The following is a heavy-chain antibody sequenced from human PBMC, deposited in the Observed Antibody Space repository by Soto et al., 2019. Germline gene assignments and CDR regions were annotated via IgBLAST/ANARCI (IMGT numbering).Heavy chain of an antibody. CDR2: IWYDGSNK. CDR3: ASDPSGYFDY. CDR1: GFTFSSYG. D-gene: IGHD3-22*01. Sequence: QVQLVESGGGVVQPGRSLRLSCAASGFTFSSYGMHWVRQAPGKGLEWVAVIWYDGSNKYYADSVKGRFTISRDNSKNTLYLQMNSLIGEDTAVYYFASDPSGYFDYWGQGTLVTVSS. J-gene: IGHJ4*02. V-gene: IGHV3-33*01.